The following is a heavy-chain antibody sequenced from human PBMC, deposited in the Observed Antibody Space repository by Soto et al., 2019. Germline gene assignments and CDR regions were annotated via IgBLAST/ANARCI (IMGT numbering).Heavy chain of an antibody. J-gene: IGHJ4*02. CDR1: GFSLTTSGVG. D-gene: IGHD3-3*01. Sequence: QITLNESGPTVVRPTETLTLTCRFSGFSLTTSGVGVGWVRQSPGKAPEGLALIYWDDDKRYSESLKSRLTITKDTSKHQVVLTVANLDPTDTATYYCAHRVLRTVFGLVTTTAIYFDFWGQGPPVSVSS. CDR3: AHRVLRTVFGLVTTTAIYFDF. CDR2: IYWDDDK. V-gene: IGHV2-5*02.